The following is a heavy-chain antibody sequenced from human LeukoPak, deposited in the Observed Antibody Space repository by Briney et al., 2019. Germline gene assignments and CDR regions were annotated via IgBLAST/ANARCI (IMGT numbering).Heavy chain of an antibody. J-gene: IGHJ4*02. D-gene: IGHD5-12*01. CDR1: GYTFTSYG. CDR2: ISAYNGNT. Sequence: ASVKVSCKAFGYTFTSYGISWVRQAPGQGLEWMGWISAYNGNTNYAQKLQGGVTMTTDTSTSTAYMELRSLRSDDTAVYYCARAVGSSEWLRFVAYWGQGTLVTVSS. V-gene: IGHV1-18*01. CDR3: ARAVGSSEWLRFVAY.